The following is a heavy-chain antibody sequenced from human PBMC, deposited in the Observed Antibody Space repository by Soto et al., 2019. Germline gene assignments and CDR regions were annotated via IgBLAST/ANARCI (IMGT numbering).Heavy chain of an antibody. CDR2: IYHSGST. Sequence: PSETLSLTCAVSGYSISSGDYWGWIRQPPGKGLEWIGSIYHSGSTYYNPSLKSRVTISVDTSKNQFSLKLSSVTAADTAVYYCARVGSYYYDRSGYYYGGAFDIRGQGTMVTVSS. CDR3: ARVGSYYYDRSGYYYGGAFDI. V-gene: IGHV4-38-2*01. J-gene: IGHJ3*02. CDR1: GYSISSGDY. D-gene: IGHD3-22*01.